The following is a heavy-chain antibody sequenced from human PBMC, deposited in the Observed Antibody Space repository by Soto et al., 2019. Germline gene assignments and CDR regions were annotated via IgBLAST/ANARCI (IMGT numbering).Heavy chain of an antibody. V-gene: IGHV4-59*12. J-gene: IGHJ4*02. D-gene: IGHD3-3*01. Sequence: SETLSLTCTISGGSIGTYYWSWIRRPPGKGLGWIGYINHSGSTNYNPSLKSRVTISVDTSKNQFSLKLSSVTAADTAVYYCARALTIFGVVIVDYWGQGTLVTVSS. CDR1: GGSIGTYY. CDR2: INHSGST. CDR3: ARALTIFGVVIVDY.